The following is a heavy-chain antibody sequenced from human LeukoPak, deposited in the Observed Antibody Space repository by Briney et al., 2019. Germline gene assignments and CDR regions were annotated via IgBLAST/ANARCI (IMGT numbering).Heavy chain of an antibody. D-gene: IGHD2-2*02. V-gene: IGHV7-4-1*02. CDR1: GYTFTSYA. Sequence: ASVKVSCKASGYTFTSYAMNWVRQAPGQGLEWMGRINTNTGNPTYAQGFPGRFVFSLDTSVSTAYLQISSLKAEDTAVYYCAREGFYCSSTSCYTRYYYGMDVWGQGTTVTVSS. CDR3: AREGFYCSSTSCYTRYYYGMDV. J-gene: IGHJ6*02. CDR2: INTNTGNP.